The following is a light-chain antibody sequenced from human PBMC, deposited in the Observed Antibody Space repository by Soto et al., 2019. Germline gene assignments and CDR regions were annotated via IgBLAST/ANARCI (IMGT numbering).Light chain of an antibody. CDR3: NSYTRFSTYV. V-gene: IGLV2-14*01. J-gene: IGLJ1*01. CDR1: SSDVGLYDF. CDR2: EVT. Sequence: QSVLTQPASVSGSPGQSITISCTGASSDVGLYDFVSGYQQHPGKAPKLLVYEVTYRPSGVSSRFSGSKSGNTASLTISGLQAEDEADYYCNSYTRFSTYVFGTGTKVTVL.